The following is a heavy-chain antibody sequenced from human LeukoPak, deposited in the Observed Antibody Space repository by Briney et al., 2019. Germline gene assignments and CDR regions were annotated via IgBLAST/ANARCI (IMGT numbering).Heavy chain of an antibody. J-gene: IGHJ4*02. CDR3: ARVLLQPKTFLDY. D-gene: IGHD4-11*01. CDR1: GGSFSGYY. V-gene: IGHV4-34*01. CDR2: INHSGST. Sequence: SETLSLTCAVYGGSFSGYYWSWIRQPPGKGLEWIGEINHSGSTNYNPSLKSRVTISVDTSKNQFSLKLSSVTAADTAVYYCARVLLQPKTFLDYWGQGTLVTVSS.